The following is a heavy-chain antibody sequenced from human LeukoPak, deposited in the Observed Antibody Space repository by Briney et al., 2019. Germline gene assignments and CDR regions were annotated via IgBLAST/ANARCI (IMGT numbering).Heavy chain of an antibody. Sequence: ASVKVSCKASGYTFSTSVMHWVRQAPGQRLEWMGWINAGNGNTKYSDSFQGRATFTRDTSATTVYMDLSSLRSEDTAVYYCARPFRGVSGYDAFDMWGQGTFVTVSS. D-gene: IGHD3-10*01. CDR1: GYTFSTSV. V-gene: IGHV1-3*01. CDR3: ARPFRGVSGYDAFDM. J-gene: IGHJ3*02. CDR2: INAGNGNT.